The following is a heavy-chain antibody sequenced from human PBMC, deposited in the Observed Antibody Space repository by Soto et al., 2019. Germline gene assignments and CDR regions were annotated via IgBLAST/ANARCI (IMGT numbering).Heavy chain of an antibody. V-gene: IGHV1-69*13. D-gene: IGHD2-21*02. CDR1: GGTFSSYA. CDR3: AREACGGDCYPPYGMDV. Sequence: SVKVSCKASGGTFSSYAISWVRQAPGQGLEWMGGIIPIFGTANYAQKFQGRVTITADESTSTAYMELSSLRSEDTAVYYCAREACGGDCYPPYGMDVWGQGTTVTVSS. CDR2: IIPIFGTA. J-gene: IGHJ6*02.